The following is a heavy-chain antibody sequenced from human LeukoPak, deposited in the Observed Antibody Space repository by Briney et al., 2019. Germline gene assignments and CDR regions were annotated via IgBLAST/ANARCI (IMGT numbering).Heavy chain of an antibody. D-gene: IGHD3-9*01. CDR1: GYSISSGYF. CDR2: IYHSGST. CDR3: ARSYDILTGYMSGGLFDP. Sequence: PSETLSLTCTVSGYSISSGYFWGWIRQPPGKGLEWIGTIYHSGSTYYNASLESRVTISVDTSKNQFSLKLSSVTAADTAVYYCARSYDILTGYMSGGLFDPWGQGTLVTVSS. V-gene: IGHV4-38-2*02. J-gene: IGHJ5*02.